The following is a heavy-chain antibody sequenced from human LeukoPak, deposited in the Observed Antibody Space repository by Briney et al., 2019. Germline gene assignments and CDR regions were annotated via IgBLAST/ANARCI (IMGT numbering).Heavy chain of an antibody. D-gene: IGHD3-10*01. V-gene: IGHV4-34*01. CDR2: INHSGST. Sequence: ASEKVSLNDSENGVYCNGFYWSWLRHPQGNGLEWSGEINHSGSTNYNPSLKSRVTISVDTSKNQFSLKLSSVTAADTAVYYCARAYGSGSYDAFDIWGQGTMVTVSS. CDR3: ARAYGSGSYDAFDI. CDR1: GVYCNGFY. J-gene: IGHJ3*02.